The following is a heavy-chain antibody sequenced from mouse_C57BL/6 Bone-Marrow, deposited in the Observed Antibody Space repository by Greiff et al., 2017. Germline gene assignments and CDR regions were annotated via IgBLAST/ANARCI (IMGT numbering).Heavy chain of an antibody. CDR1: GYTFTSYW. Sequence: QQSCKASGYTFTSYWMHWVKQRPGRGLEWIGRIDPNSGGTKYNEKFKSKATLTVDKPSSTAYMQLSSLTSEDSAVYYCARSGVPPWYFDVWGTGTTVTVSS. V-gene: IGHV1-72*01. D-gene: IGHD2-14*01. CDR3: ARSGVPPWYFDV. CDR2: IDPNSGGT. J-gene: IGHJ1*03.